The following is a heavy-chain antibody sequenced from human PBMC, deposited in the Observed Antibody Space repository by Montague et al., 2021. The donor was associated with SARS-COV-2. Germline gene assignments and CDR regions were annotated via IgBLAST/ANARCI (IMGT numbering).Heavy chain of an antibody. CDR3: ARDRFDFGAGRQGTIDL. J-gene: IGHJ5*02. CDR2: VHFTGKT. D-gene: IGHD3-10*01. CDR1: GDSITNHY. V-gene: IGHV4-4*07. Sequence: SETLSLTCSVSGDSITNHYWSWIRQPAGKGLEWIGRVHFTGKTNFSPFFSSRLTMSADTSKNQFSLKLTSMTAADTAIYFCARDRFDFGAGRQGTIDLWGQGTLVTVSS.